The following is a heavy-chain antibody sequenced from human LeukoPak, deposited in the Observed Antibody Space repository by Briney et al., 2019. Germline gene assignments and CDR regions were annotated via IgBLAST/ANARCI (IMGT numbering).Heavy chain of an antibody. CDR2: IYYSGST. V-gene: IGHV4-59*01. CDR3: ARVGYDSSGYFVDY. Sequence: SETLSLTCTVSGGSISSYYWSWIRQPPGKGLEWIGYIYYSGSTNYTPSLKSRVTISVDTSKNQFSLKLSSVTAADTAVYYCARVGYDSSGYFVDYWGQGTLVTVSS. J-gene: IGHJ4*02. CDR1: GGSISSYY. D-gene: IGHD3-22*01.